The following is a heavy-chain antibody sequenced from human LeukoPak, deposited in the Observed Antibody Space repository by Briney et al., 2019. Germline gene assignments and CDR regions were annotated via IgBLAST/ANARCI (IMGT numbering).Heavy chain of an antibody. V-gene: IGHV3-30*04. CDR3: ARAAPVRGVTFFDY. Sequence: GGSLRLSCAASGFTFSSYAMHWVRQAPGKGLEWVAVISKDGSDEYYADSVKGRFTVSRDPSKNSLYLQMNNLRGEDTAVYYCARAAPVRGVTFFDYWGQGTLITVSS. CDR2: ISKDGSDE. J-gene: IGHJ4*02. D-gene: IGHD3-10*01. CDR1: GFTFSSYA.